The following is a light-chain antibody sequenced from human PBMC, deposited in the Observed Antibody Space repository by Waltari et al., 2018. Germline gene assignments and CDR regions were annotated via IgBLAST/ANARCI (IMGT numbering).Light chain of an antibody. CDR3: QQRSNWPRCT. CDR2: ETS. J-gene: IGKJ2*02. V-gene: IGKV3-11*01. Sequence: EILLTQSPVTLTLSPGERATLSCRASQGVSSSLAWYQHKPGQAPRLLIYETSIRATGVPARFSGSGSGTDFTLTISSLEPEDFAVYYCQQRSNWPRCTFGQGTKVEIK. CDR1: QGVSSS.